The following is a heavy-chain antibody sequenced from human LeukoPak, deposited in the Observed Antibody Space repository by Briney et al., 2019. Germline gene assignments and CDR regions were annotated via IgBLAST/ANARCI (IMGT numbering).Heavy chain of an antibody. CDR3: ARGEWDLRD. Sequence: GESLRLSCAASGFMFADHGMTWVRQVPGKGLEWVSGINWNGGSTGYVDSVKGRFTISRDNAKNVLFLQMNNLRAEDTAFYYCARGEWDLRDWGQGTLVIVSS. J-gene: IGHJ4*02. CDR2: INWNGGST. V-gene: IGHV3-20*04. CDR1: GFMFADHG. D-gene: IGHD1-26*01.